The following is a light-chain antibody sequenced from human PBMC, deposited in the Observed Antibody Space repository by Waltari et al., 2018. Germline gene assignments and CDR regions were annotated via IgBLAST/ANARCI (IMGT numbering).Light chain of an antibody. CDR2: GDD. CDR3: SAWDDSLNGPI. Sequence: QSVLIQPPSASGTPGQRVTLSCSGINSNLGRTAINWYQQLPGTAPKLLMSGDDQRPSGVPDRFSGSKSGTSASLAISGLQSEDEADYYCSAWDDSLNGPIFGGGTKLTVL. V-gene: IGLV1-44*01. CDR1: NSNLGRTA. J-gene: IGLJ2*01.